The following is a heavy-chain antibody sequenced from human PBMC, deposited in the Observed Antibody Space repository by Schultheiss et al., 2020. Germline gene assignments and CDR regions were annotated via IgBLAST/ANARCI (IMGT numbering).Heavy chain of an antibody. J-gene: IGHJ3*02. CDR1: GYSISSGYY. D-gene: IGHD3-10*01. CDR3: AKGVRGVISAFDI. CDR2: IYYSGST. Sequence: SQTLSLTCAVSGYSISSGYYWGWIRQPPGKGLEWIGYIYYSGSTNYNPSLKSRVTISVDTSKNQFSLKLSSVTAADTAVYYCAKGVRGVISAFDIWGQGTMVTVSS. V-gene: IGHV4-38-2*01.